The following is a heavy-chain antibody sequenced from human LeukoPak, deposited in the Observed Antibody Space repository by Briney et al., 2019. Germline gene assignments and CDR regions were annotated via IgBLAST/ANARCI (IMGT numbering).Heavy chain of an antibody. J-gene: IGHJ6*02. D-gene: IGHD3-10*01. CDR2: IFYSGST. V-gene: IGHV4-59*01. CDR3: ARDRSYYTGGMDV. Sequence: PSETLSLTCADSGGXISSYYCSWIRQPPGKGLEWIGYIFYSGSTKYNPSLKSRVTISVDTSKNQFSLKLSSVTAADTAVYYCARDRSYYTGGMDVWGQGTTVTVSS. CDR1: GGXISSYY.